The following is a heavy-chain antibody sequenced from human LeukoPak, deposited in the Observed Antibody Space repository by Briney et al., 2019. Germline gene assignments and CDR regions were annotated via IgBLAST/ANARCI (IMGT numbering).Heavy chain of an antibody. CDR1: GASITAYY. V-gene: IGHV4-59*08. CDR3: ARHVGTYFDY. CDR2: ISYSGST. J-gene: IGHJ4*02. Sequence: PSETLSLTCTVSGASITAYYWSWIRQPPGMGLECIGYISYSGSTTYNPSLNSRVTLSVDSSRNKFSLKLSSVTAADTAVYYCARHVGTYFDYWGQGTLVTVSS. D-gene: IGHD3-10*01.